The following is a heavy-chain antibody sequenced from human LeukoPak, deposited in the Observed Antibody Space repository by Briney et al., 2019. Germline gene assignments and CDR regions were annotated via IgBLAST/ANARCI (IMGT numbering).Heavy chain of an antibody. V-gene: IGHV3-23*01. Sequence: GGSLRLSCAASGFTFSSYAMSWVRQAPGKGLEWVSAISGSGGSTYYADSVKGRFTISRDNSKSTLYLQMNSLRAEDTAVYYCAKGCSGGSCYNWGQGTLVTVSS. D-gene: IGHD2-15*01. CDR1: GFTFSSYA. CDR2: ISGSGGST. CDR3: AKGCSGGSCYN. J-gene: IGHJ4*02.